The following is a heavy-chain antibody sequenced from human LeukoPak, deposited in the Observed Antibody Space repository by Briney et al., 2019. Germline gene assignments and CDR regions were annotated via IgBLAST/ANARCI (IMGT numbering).Heavy chain of an antibody. CDR2: ISPNSGGT. D-gene: IGHD5-24*01. CDR1: GYTFTGYY. J-gene: IGHJ4*02. V-gene: IGHV1-2*02. Sequence: GASVKVSCKASGYTFTGYYMHWVRQAPGQGLEWMGWISPNSGGTNYAQKFQGRVTMTRDTPISTAYMELSRLRSDDTAVYYCARESGSGYNSYYFDYWGQGTLVTASS. CDR3: ARESGSGYNSYYFDY.